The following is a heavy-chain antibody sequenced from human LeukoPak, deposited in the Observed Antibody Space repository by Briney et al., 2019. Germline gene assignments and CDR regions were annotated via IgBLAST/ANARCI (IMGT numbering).Heavy chain of an antibody. J-gene: IGHJ4*02. Sequence: GGSLRLSCAASGHSLIHWVRQAPGQGLVWVSHINSDGSWTSYADSVKGRFTISKDNAKNTVYLQMNSLRAEDTAVYYCVSFYETYWGRGTLVTVSS. CDR2: INSDGSWT. D-gene: IGHD2/OR15-2a*01. V-gene: IGHV3-74*01. CDR1: GHSL. CDR3: VSFYETY.